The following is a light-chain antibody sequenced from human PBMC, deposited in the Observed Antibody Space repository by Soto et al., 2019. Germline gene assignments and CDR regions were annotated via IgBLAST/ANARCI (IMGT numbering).Light chain of an antibody. Sequence: DIVMTQTPLSSPVTLGQPASISCRSSQSLVHSDGNTYLFWLQQRPGQPPRVLIYRVSNRFSGVPDRISGSGAGTDFTLKISRVEAEDVGVYYCMQATQFPWTFGQGTRMEIK. CDR2: RVS. J-gene: IGKJ1*01. CDR3: MQATQFPWT. V-gene: IGKV2-24*01. CDR1: QSLVHSDGNTY.